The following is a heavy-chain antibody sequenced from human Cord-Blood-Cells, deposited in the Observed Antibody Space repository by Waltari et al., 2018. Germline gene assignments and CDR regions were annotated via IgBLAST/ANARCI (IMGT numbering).Heavy chain of an antibody. V-gene: IGHV4-34*01. CDR1: GGSFSGYY. CDR3: ARVSSGSYYYLGYYYYYMDV. J-gene: IGHJ6*03. CDR2: SNHSGST. Sequence: QVQLQQWGAGLLKPSETLSLTCAVYGGSFSGYYWSWIRQPPGKGLEWIGESNHSGSTNYNPSLKSRVTISVDTSKNQFSLKLSSVTAADTAVYYCARVSSGSYYYLGYYYYYMDVWGKGTTVTVSS. D-gene: IGHD1-26*01.